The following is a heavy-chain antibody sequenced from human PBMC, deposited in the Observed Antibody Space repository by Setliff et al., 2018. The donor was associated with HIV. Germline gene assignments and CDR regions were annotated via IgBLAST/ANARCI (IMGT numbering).Heavy chain of an antibody. Sequence: SETLSLTCTVSGGSISSGAYHWSWIRQPPGKGLEWIGYIYYSGSTNYNPSLKSRVTISVDTSKNQFSLQLNSVTAADTAVYYCVRYCSGGTCYDIDYWGQGTVVTVSS. CDR1: GGSISSGAYH. CDR3: VRYCSGGTCYDIDY. V-gene: IGHV4-61*08. CDR2: IYYSGST. J-gene: IGHJ4*02. D-gene: IGHD2-15*01.